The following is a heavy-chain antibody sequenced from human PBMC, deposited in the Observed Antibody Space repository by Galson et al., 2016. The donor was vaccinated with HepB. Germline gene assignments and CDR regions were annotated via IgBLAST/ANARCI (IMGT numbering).Heavy chain of an antibody. CDR3: AKVDDILTGYYPDY. D-gene: IGHD3-9*01. CDR2: ISGSGGST. Sequence: SLRLSCAASGFTFSNYAMSWVRQAPGKGLEWVSAISGSGGSTYYADSVKGRFTISRDNSKNTLYLQMNSLRAEDTALYYCAKVDDILTGYYPDYWGQGILVTVSS. J-gene: IGHJ4*02. CDR1: GFTFSNYA. V-gene: IGHV3-23*01.